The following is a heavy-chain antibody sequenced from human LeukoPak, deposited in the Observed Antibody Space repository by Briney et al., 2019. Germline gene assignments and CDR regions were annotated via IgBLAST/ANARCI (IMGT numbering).Heavy chain of an antibody. D-gene: IGHD6-19*01. V-gene: IGHV3-7*01. CDR1: GFTFSSYW. CDR3: ARQWRYPTDDY. J-gene: IGHJ4*02. CDR2: IKQDGSEK. Sequence: GGSLRLSCAASGFTFSSYWMSWVRQAPGKGLEWVASIKQDGSEKYYVDSVKGRFTISRDNAKNSLYLQMNSLRAEDTAVYYCARQWRYPTDDYWGQGTLVTVSS.